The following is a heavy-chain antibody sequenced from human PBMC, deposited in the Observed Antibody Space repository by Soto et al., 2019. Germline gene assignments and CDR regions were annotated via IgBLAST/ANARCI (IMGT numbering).Heavy chain of an antibody. J-gene: IGHJ5*02. CDR2: TYYRSKWYN. Sequence: SQTLSLTCAISGDSVSSNSAAWNWIRQSPSRGLKWLGRTYYRSKWYNDYAVSVKSRITINPDTSKNQFSLQLNSVTPEDTAVYYCARSGCSSTSCPPSGPWGQGTLVTVSS. CDR1: GDSVSSNSAA. V-gene: IGHV6-1*01. CDR3: ARSGCSSTSCPPSGP. D-gene: IGHD2-2*01.